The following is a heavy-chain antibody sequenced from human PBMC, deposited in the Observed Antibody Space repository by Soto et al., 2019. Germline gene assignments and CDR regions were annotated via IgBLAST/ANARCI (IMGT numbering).Heavy chain of an antibody. CDR1: GGSISSGGYY. Sequence: PSETLSLTCTVSGGSISSGGYYWSWIRQHPGKGLEWIGYIYYSGSTYYNPSLKSRVTISVDTSKNQFSLKLSSVTAADTAVYYCARVGLELHGTFDYWGQGTLVTVSS. CDR3: ARVGLELHGTFDY. D-gene: IGHD1-7*01. V-gene: IGHV4-31*03. J-gene: IGHJ4*02. CDR2: IYYSGST.